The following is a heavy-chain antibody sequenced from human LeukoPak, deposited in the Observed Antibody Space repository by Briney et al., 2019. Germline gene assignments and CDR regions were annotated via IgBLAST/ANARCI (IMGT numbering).Heavy chain of an antibody. D-gene: IGHD6-19*01. CDR2: INAGNGNT. J-gene: IGHJ6*03. CDR1: GYTFTSYT. CDR3: ARGRPSSGWYDYYMDV. V-gene: IGHV1-3*03. Sequence: ASVKVSCKASGYTFTSYTMHWVRQAPGQRLEWMGWINAGNGNTKYSQEFQGRVTITRDTSATTAYMELSGLTSEDMAVYYCARGRPSSGWYDYYMDVWGKGTTVTVSS.